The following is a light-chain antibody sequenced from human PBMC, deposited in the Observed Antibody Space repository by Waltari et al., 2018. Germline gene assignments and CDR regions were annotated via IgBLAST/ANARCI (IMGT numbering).Light chain of an antibody. Sequence: DIQMTQSPSTLSASVGDRVPITCRASETISSWLAWYQQRPGKAPNLLIYKASRLGSGVPSRFSGSGSGTEFTLTISSLQPEDFATYYCQQFNTYPWTFGQGTKVDI. CDR2: KAS. J-gene: IGKJ1*01. V-gene: IGKV1-5*03. CDR3: QQFNTYPWT. CDR1: ETISSW.